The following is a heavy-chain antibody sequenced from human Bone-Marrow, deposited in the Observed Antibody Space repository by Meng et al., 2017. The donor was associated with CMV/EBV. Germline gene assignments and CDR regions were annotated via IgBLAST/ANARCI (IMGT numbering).Heavy chain of an antibody. CDR3: ARRSSSFDY. Sequence: GESLKISCVASGFTFSSYWMTWVRQAPGKGLEWVANIKRDGSEKYYVGSVGGRFTISRDNAKNSLYLRMNSLRAEDTAVYYCARRSSSFDYWGQGTLVTVSS. D-gene: IGHD6-6*01. CDR2: IKRDGSEK. J-gene: IGHJ4*02. V-gene: IGHV3-7*01. CDR1: GFTFSSYW.